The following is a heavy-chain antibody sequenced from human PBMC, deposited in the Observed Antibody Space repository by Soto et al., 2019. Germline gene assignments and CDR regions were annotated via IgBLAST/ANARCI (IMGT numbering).Heavy chain of an antibody. CDR1: GFTFSNAW. CDR3: TTDLEWCTLGGCYYYYYGMDV. V-gene: IGHV3-15*07. Sequence: GGSLRLSCAASGFTFSNAWMNWVRQAPGKGLEWVGRIKSKTDGGTTDYAAPVKGRFTISRDDSKNKLYLQMNSLKTEDTAVYYCTTDLEWCTLGGCYYYYYGMDVWGQGTTVTVSS. CDR2: IKSKTDGGTT. D-gene: IGHD2-8*01. J-gene: IGHJ6*02.